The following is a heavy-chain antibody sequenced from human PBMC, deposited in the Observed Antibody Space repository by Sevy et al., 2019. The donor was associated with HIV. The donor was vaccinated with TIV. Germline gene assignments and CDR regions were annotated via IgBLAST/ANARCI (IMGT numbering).Heavy chain of an antibody. CDR2: IYSGGIT. J-gene: IGHJ6*02. D-gene: IGHD6-6*01. CDR1: GFTVSSNY. V-gene: IGHV3-66*01. Sequence: GGSLRLSCAASGFTVSSNYMSWVRQAPGKGLEWISVIYSGGITYYADSVKGRFTISRDNSKNTLYLQMNSLRADDTAVYDCARSLGSSSPYYYGMDVWGQGTTVTVSS. CDR3: ARSLGSSSPYYYGMDV.